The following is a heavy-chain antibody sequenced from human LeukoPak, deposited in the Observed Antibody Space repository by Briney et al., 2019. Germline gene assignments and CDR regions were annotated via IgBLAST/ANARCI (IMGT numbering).Heavy chain of an antibody. Sequence: GGSLRLSCVASGFTFSSHSIIWIRQAPGMGLEWVSSISGRSTYMYYADSVKGRFTISRDNAKNSLYLQMNSLRAEGTAVYYCARDFGDSYGYSYFDYWGQGTLVTVSS. CDR1: GFTFSSHS. CDR3: ARDFGDSYGYSYFDY. V-gene: IGHV3-21*01. D-gene: IGHD5-18*01. CDR2: ISGRSTYM. J-gene: IGHJ4*02.